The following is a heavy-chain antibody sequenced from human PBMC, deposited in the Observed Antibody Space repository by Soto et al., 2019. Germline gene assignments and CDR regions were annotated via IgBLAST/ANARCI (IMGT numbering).Heavy chain of an antibody. CDR2: IKQDGNEK. CDR3: ARGRGLDV. J-gene: IGHJ6*02. Sequence: GGSLRLSCATSGFTFNSVWMSWVRQAPGKGLEWVANIKQDGNEKYYVDSVKGRFTISRDNAKNSPSLQMNSLRADDTAVYYCARGRGLDVWGQGTTVTVSS. V-gene: IGHV3-7*01. CDR1: GFTFNSVW.